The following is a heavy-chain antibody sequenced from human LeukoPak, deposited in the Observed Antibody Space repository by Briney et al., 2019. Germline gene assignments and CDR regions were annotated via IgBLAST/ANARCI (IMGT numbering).Heavy chain of an antibody. J-gene: IGHJ4*02. V-gene: IGHV3-66*02. Sequence: GGSLRLSCAASGFTFEASAMSWARQAPGKGLEWVSVIYSGGSTYYADSVKGRFTISRDNSKNTLYLQMNSLRAEDTAVYYCAKLIEQQLPYFDYWGQGTLVTVSS. CDR2: IYSGGST. CDR1: GFTFEASA. D-gene: IGHD6-13*01. CDR3: AKLIEQQLPYFDY.